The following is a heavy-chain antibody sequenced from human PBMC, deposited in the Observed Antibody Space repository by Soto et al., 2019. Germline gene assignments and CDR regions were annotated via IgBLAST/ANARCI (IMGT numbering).Heavy chain of an antibody. Sequence: SAVSGCNIGSGCYWGRIKQTTGKGLEWIGSIYHSGSTYYNPSLKSRVTISVDTSKNQFSLKRSSVTAADTAVYYCARVGGRTGYRVVFDYWGQGTLVTGFS. D-gene: IGHD3-9*01. J-gene: IGHJ4*02. CDR3: ARVGGRTGYRVVFDY. CDR1: GCNIGSGCY. V-gene: IGHV4-38-2*01. CDR2: IYHSGST.